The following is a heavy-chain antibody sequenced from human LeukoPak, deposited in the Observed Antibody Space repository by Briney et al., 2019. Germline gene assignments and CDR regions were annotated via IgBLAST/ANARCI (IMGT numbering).Heavy chain of an antibody. CDR2: IYYSGST. D-gene: IGHD3-22*01. CDR3: ARAGQYYYDSAGYFPDY. CDR1: GGSISSYY. J-gene: IGHJ4*02. V-gene: IGHV4-59*01. Sequence: PSETLSLTCTVSGGSISSYYWSWIRQPPGKGLEWIGYIYYSGSTNYNPSLKSRVTISVDTSKNQFSLKLSSVTAADTAVYYCARAGQYYYDSAGYFPDYWGQGTLVTVSS.